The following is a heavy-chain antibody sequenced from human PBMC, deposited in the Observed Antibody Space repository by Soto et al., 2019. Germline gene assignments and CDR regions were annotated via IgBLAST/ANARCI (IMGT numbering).Heavy chain of an antibody. J-gene: IGHJ4*02. CDR1: GVSIGSHDW. D-gene: IGHD5-18*01. CDR2: SHQSGNT. CDR3: ATRDTGRVY. V-gene: IGHV4-4*02. Sequence: QVQLLESGPGLVKPSGTLSLTCAVSGVSIGSHDWWTWVRQPPGKGLEWIGESHQSGNTNYNSSLESRVTISLDKSKNHFSLQLSSVTVADTAVYYCATRDTGRVYWGQGTLVTVSS.